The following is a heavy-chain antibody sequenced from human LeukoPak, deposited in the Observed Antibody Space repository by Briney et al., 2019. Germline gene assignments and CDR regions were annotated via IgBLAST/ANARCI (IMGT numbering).Heavy chain of an antibody. D-gene: IGHD2-8*01. Sequence: SETLSLTCTVSGGSISSYYWSWIRQPPGKGLEWIGYIYYSGSTNYNPSLKSRVTISVDTSKNQFSLKLSSVTAADTAVYYCARVMGRVPKYYFDYWGQGTLVTVSS. CDR3: ARVMGRVPKYYFDY. CDR2: IYYSGST. CDR1: GGSISSYY. J-gene: IGHJ4*02. V-gene: IGHV4-59*01.